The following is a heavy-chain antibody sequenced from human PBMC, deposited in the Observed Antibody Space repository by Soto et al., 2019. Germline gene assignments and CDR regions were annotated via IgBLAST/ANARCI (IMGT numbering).Heavy chain of an antibody. Sequence: EVQLVESGGGLVQPGGSLRLSCAASGFTFSSYWMSWVRQAPGKGLEWVANIKQDGSEKYYVDSVKGRFTISRDNAKNSLYLQMNSLRAEDTAVYYCARIGSRGWYAGWFDPWGQGTLVTVSS. CDR3: ARIGSRGWYAGWFDP. D-gene: IGHD6-19*01. V-gene: IGHV3-7*03. CDR2: IKQDGSEK. J-gene: IGHJ5*02. CDR1: GFTFSSYW.